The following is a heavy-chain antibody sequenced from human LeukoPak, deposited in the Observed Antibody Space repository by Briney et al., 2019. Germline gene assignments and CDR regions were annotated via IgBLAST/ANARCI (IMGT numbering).Heavy chain of an antibody. CDR1: GDSVSSNSAA. Sequence: QTLRLTCAISGDSVSSNSAAWNWITQSPSRGLEWLGRTYYRSKCFSSSAVSVKSRIIINPDTSKNRFSLQLNSVTPEDTAVYYCARGSAVLDPWGQRILVTVSS. D-gene: IGHD2-2*01. J-gene: IGHJ5*02. CDR2: TYYRSKCFS. V-gene: IGHV6-1*01. CDR3: ARGSAVLDP.